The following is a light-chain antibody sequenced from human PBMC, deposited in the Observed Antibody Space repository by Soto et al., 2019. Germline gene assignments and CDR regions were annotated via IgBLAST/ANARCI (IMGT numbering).Light chain of an antibody. CDR2: DAS. Sequence: EIVLTQSPATLSLSPGERATLSCRASQSVSSYLAWYQQKPGQAPRLLIYDASNRATGIPARFSGSGSGTDFTLTISSLEPEDFAVYYCHQYGSSPQTFGRGTKVEIK. CDR3: HQYGSSPQT. V-gene: IGKV3-11*01. CDR1: QSVSSY. J-gene: IGKJ1*01.